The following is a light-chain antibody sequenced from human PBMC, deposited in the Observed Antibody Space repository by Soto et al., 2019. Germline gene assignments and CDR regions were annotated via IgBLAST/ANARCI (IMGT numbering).Light chain of an antibody. CDR1: QDISNY. V-gene: IGKV1-33*01. CDR2: DAS. CDR3: QQYHNLYT. Sequence: DIQMTQSPSSLSASVGDRVTITCQASQDISNYLNWYQQKPGKAPKLLIYDASNLETGVPSRFSGSGCGTDFTLTISGLQPEDIATYYCQQYHNLYTFGQGTKLEIK. J-gene: IGKJ2*01.